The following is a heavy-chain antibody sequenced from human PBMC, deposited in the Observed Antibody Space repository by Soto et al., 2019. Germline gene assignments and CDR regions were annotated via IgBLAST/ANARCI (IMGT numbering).Heavy chain of an antibody. CDR1: GYTFTNND. Sequence: ASVKVSCKASGYTFTNNDVSWVRQATGQGREWMGWMNPGGGDTGYAQKFQGRVTMTRDISIATAYMEQNSLTSEDTAIYYCARMESFGSLKWSDHWGQRTLVTIAS. D-gene: IGHD5-18*01. CDR2: MNPGGGDT. CDR3: ARMESFGSLKWSDH. J-gene: IGHJ5*02. V-gene: IGHV1-8*02.